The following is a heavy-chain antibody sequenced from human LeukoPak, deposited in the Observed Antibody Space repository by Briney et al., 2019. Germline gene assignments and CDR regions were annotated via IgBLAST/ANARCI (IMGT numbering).Heavy chain of an antibody. J-gene: IGHJ4*02. D-gene: IGHD2-15*01. V-gene: IGHV3-21*01. CDR1: GITFSSYS. Sequence: GGSLRLSCAASGITFSSYSMNWVRQAPGKGLEWVSSISSSTYIYYADSVKGRFTISRDNAKNSLYLQMNSLRAEDTAVYYCASDLQPYCSGGSCYPFDYWGQGTLVTVSS. CDR2: ISSSTYI. CDR3: ASDLQPYCSGGSCYPFDY.